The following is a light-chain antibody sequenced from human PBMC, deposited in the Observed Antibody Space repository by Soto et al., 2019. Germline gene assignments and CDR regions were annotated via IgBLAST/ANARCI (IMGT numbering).Light chain of an antibody. Sequence: QLVLTQPPSVSGAPGQRVTISCTGSSSNIGSGYDVHWYQQLPGTARKLLIYGNSNRPSGVTDRFSGSKSGTSASLAIAGLQAEDEADYYCQSYDSSLSGSGVFGTGTKVTVL. J-gene: IGLJ1*01. CDR1: SSNIGSGYD. CDR2: GNS. CDR3: QSYDSSLSGSGV. V-gene: IGLV1-40*01.